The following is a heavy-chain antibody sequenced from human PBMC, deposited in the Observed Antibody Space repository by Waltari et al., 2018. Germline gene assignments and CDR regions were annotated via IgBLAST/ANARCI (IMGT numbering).Heavy chain of an antibody. CDR2: IYYTGTT. D-gene: IGHD3-10*01. Sequence: QVQLQESGPGLVKPSQTLSLTCTISGDSISSGDYYWIWIRQAPGKGLEWIGSIYYTGTTYYNPSLKSRLTISVESSKIQFSLRLNSVTAADTAVYYCARRNYYNGCFDYWGQGTLVTVSS. J-gene: IGHJ4*02. CDR3: ARRNYYNGCFDY. CDR1: GDSISSGDYY. V-gene: IGHV4-30-4*01.